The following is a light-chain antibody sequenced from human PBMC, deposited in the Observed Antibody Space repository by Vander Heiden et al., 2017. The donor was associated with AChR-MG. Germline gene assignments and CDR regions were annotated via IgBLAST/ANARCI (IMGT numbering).Light chain of an antibody. CDR2: GAS. Sequence: EIVMTQSPATLSVSPGERATLSCRASQSVSSNLAWYQQKPGQAPRRLNYGASTRATGIPARFSGSGYGTEFTRTISSLQSEDFAVYYCQQYNNWPLTFGGGTKVEIK. CDR3: QQYNNWPLT. CDR1: QSVSSN. J-gene: IGKJ4*01. V-gene: IGKV3-15*01.